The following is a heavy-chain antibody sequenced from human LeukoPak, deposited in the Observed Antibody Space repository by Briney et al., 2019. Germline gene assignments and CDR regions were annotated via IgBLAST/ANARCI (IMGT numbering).Heavy chain of an antibody. D-gene: IGHD2-2*01. V-gene: IGHV1-2*06. J-gene: IGHJ4*02. CDR1: GYTFTGYD. CDR2: INPNSVGT. CDR3: ARDHYQYQLLPCGY. Sequence: ASVRVSCKASGYTFTGYDMHGVRQAPGQGLEWMGRINPNSVGTNSAQKSKGRVTITRDTPISTASFELSSLRPAAPAVYYCARDHYQYQLLPCGYWGQGTLVTVSS.